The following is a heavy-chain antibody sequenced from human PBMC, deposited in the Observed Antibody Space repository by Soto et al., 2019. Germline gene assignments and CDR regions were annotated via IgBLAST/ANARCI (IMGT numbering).Heavy chain of an antibody. CDR1: GFSLSSSGEA. D-gene: IGHD3-10*01. Sequence: QITLKESGPALVKPTQTLTLTCTFSGFSLSSSGEAVGWIRQPPGKALECLALTYWNGIERYSPSLKSRLTITKDTAKNQVVLTVTKMDPVDTATYFCAHGDPLDFHYWGQGTLVTVSP. CDR3: AHGDPLDFHY. J-gene: IGHJ4*02. V-gene: IGHV2-5*01. CDR2: TYWNGIE.